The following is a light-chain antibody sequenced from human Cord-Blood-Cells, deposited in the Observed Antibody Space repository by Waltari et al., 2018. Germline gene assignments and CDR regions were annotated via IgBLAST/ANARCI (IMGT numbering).Light chain of an antibody. CDR2: RNN. CDR1: SSHLGSNY. V-gene: IGLV1-47*01. Sequence: QSVLTQPPSASGTPGQRVTISCSGSSSHLGSNYVYWYQQLPGTAPKRVIYRNNQRPSGVPDRFSGSKSGTSASLAISGLRSEDEADYYCAAWDDSLSGPVFGGGTKLTVL. J-gene: IGLJ3*02. CDR3: AAWDDSLSGPV.